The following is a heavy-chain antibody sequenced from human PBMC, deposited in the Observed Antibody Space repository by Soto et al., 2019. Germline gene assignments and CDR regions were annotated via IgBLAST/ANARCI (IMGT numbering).Heavy chain of an antibody. Sequence: QVQLVQSGTEVKKPGASVTVSFKSSGYTFTDFYLHWLRQAPGQGPEWVGWINPKTGDTKSSQKFQGRVTMSRDTYVSTTYIDLTSLTSDDTAMAYCATVTSGPTWWYHPWGQGTRVTVSS. D-gene: IGHD1-26*01. CDR3: ATVTSGPTWWYHP. V-gene: IGHV1-2*02. CDR1: GYTFTDFY. CDR2: INPKTGDT. J-gene: IGHJ5*02.